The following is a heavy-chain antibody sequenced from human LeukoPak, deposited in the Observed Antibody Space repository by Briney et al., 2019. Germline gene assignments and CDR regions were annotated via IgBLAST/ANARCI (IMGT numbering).Heavy chain of an antibody. CDR1: GFTVSSNY. Sequence: GGSLRLSCAASGFTVSSNYMSWVRQAPGKGLEWVSVIYSGGSTYYADSVKGRFTISRDNSKNTLYLQMNSLRAEDTAVYYCAREGGAYYDILTGYYDYFDYWGQGTLVTVSS. CDR3: AREGGAYYDILTGYYDYFDY. D-gene: IGHD3-9*01. V-gene: IGHV3-66*01. J-gene: IGHJ4*02. CDR2: IYSGGST.